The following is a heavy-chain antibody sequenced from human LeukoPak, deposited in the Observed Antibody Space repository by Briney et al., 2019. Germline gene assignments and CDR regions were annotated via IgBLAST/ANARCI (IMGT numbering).Heavy chain of an antibody. J-gene: IGHJ4*02. Sequence: ASVKVSCKASGNTFTSYGISWARQAPGQGLEWMGWISGHNGNTNYAQKLQGRVTMTTDTSTSTAYMELRSLRSDDTAVYYCARDGGYYYDSSGYYFEYWGQGTLVTVSS. V-gene: IGHV1-18*01. D-gene: IGHD3-22*01. CDR3: ARDGGYYYDSSGYYFEY. CDR1: GNTFTSYG. CDR2: ISGHNGNT.